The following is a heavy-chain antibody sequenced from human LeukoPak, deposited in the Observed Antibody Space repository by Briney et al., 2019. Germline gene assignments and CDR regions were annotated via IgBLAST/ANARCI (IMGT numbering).Heavy chain of an antibody. D-gene: IGHD4-17*01. Sequence: ASVKVSCKASGYTFTVYYMHWVRQAPGQGLEWMGWINPNSGGTNYAQKFQGRVTMTRDTSISTAYMELSRLRSDDTAVYYCARAATSDYGDYSWFDPWGQGTLVTVSS. J-gene: IGHJ5*02. CDR2: INPNSGGT. CDR1: GYTFTVYY. V-gene: IGHV1-2*02. CDR3: ARAATSDYGDYSWFDP.